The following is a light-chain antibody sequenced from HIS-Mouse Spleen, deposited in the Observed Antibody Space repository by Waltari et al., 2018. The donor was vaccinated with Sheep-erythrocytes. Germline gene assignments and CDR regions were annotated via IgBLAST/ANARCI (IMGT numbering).Light chain of an antibody. Sequence: QSALTQPPPASGPPAQSVTIACPSTSSDVRGYNYVPWYQQHPGQAPKLMIYEVSKRPSGVPDRFAGSKSGNTASLTVSGLQAEDEADYYCSSYAGSNNWVFGGGTKLTVL. CDR1: SSDVRGYNY. V-gene: IGLV2-8*01. J-gene: IGLJ3*02. CDR3: SSYAGSNNWV. CDR2: EVS.